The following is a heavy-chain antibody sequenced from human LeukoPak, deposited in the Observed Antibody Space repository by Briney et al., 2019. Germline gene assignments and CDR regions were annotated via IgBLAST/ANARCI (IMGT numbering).Heavy chain of an antibody. Sequence: PGGSLRLSCAASGFTFSSFGMHWVRQAPGKGLEWVAVIWYDGTNKYYADSVKGRFTISRDNSKNTLYLQMNSLRAEDTAVYYCAKPPPDNYHYYYGMDVWGQGTTVTVSS. V-gene: IGHV3-33*06. J-gene: IGHJ6*02. CDR2: IWYDGTNK. CDR3: AKPPPDNYHYYYGMDV. CDR1: GFTFSSFG.